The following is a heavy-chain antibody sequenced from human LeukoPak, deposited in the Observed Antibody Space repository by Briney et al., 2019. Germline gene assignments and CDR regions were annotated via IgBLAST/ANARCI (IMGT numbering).Heavy chain of an antibody. CDR3: ASSPGSLGNFDI. V-gene: IGHV3-21*01. D-gene: IGHD3-16*01. J-gene: IGHJ3*02. CDR2: ISRDSRTI. CDR1: RFSFSSYS. Sequence: GGSLRLSCAASRFSFSSYSMNWVRQAPGKGLEWVSIISRDSRTIVDADSVKGRFTISRDNAKNSPYLQMNSLRAEDTAVYYCASSPGSLGNFDIWGQGTMVTVSS.